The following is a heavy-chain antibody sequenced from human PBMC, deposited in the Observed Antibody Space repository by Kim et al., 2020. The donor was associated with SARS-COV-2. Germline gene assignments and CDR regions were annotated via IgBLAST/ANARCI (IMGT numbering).Heavy chain of an antibody. CDR1: GGSISSSSYY. CDR3: AREPHSQPITMVRGVIIRYGMDV. CDR2: IYYSGST. Sequence: SETLSLTCTVSGGSISSSSYYWGWIRQPPGKGLEWIGSIYYSGSTYYNPSLKSRVTISVDTSKNQFSLKLSSVTAADTAVYYCAREPHSQPITMVRGVIIRYGMDVWGQGTTVTVSS. V-gene: IGHV4-39*07. D-gene: IGHD3-10*01. J-gene: IGHJ6*02.